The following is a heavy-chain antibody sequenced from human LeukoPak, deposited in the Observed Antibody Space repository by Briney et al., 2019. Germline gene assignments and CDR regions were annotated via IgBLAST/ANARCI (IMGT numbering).Heavy chain of an antibody. CDR1: GFTFSSYS. CDR3: ARAETVTADFDY. J-gene: IGHJ4*02. V-gene: IGHV3-21*01. CDR2: ISSSSSYI. Sequence: GGSLRLSCAASGFTFSSYSMNWVRQAPGKGLEWVSSISSSSSYIYYADSEKGRYTISRDNAKNSLYLQMNSLRAEDTAVYYCARAETVTADFDYWGQGTLVTVSS. D-gene: IGHD4-17*01.